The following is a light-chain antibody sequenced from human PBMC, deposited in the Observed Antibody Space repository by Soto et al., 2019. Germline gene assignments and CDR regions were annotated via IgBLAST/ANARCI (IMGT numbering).Light chain of an antibody. J-gene: IGKJ5*01. CDR2: GAS. Sequence: EIVLTQSPGTLSLSPGERATLSCRASQSVSSSYLAWYQQKPGQAPRLLIYGASSRATGIPDRFSGSGSGTDFTLTVSGLEPEDFAVYYCQQYGSSPITFGRGTRLEI. CDR3: QQYGSSPIT. V-gene: IGKV3-20*01. CDR1: QSVSSSY.